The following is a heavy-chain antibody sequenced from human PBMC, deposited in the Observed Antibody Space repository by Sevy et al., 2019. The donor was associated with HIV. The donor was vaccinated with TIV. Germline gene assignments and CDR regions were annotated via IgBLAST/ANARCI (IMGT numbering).Heavy chain of an antibody. CDR1: GYTFTSYG. CDR2: ISAYNGNT. J-gene: IGHJ4*02. CDR3: ARDRVGATSFDY. D-gene: IGHD1-26*01. Sequence: ASVKFSCKASGYTFTSYGISWVRQAPGQGLEWMGWISAYNGNTNYAQKLQGRVTMTTDTSTSTAYMELRSLRSDDTAVYYCARDRVGATSFDYWGQRTLVTVSS. V-gene: IGHV1-18*01.